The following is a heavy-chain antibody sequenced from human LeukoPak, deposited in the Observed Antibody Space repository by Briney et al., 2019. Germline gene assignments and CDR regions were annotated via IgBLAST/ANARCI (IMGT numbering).Heavy chain of an antibody. CDR1: GGSISSYY. D-gene: IGHD2-2*01. CDR3: ARGDCSSTSCLYYYYYYMDV. J-gene: IGHJ6*03. Sequence: SETLSLTCTVSGGSISSYYWSWIRQPPGKGLGWIGYIYYSGSTNYNPSLTSRVTISVDTSKNKFSLKLSSVTAADTAVYYCARGDCSSTSCLYYYYYYMDVWGKGTTVTVSS. CDR2: IYYSGST. V-gene: IGHV4-59*01.